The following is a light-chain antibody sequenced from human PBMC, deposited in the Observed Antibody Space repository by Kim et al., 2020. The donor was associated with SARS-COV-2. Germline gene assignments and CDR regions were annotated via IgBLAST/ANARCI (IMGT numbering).Light chain of an antibody. CDR2: GKN. CDR1: SLRSYY. Sequence: SSELTQDPAVSVALGQTVRITCQGDSLRSYYASWYQQKPGQAPVLVIYGKNNRPSGITDRFSGSSSGNTASLTITGAQAEDEADYYCNSRDSRGNHWVFG. J-gene: IGLJ3*02. CDR3: NSRDSRGNHWV. V-gene: IGLV3-19*01.